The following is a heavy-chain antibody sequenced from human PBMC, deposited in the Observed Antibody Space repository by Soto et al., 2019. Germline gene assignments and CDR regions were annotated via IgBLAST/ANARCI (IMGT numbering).Heavy chain of an antibody. Sequence: GGSLRLSCAASGFTFSSYWMSWVRQAPGKGLEWVANIKQDGSEEYYVDSVKGRFSMSRDNAKNSLYLQMNSLRAEDTAVYYCARGSNYYYYYYMDVWGKGTTVTVSS. CDR3: ARGSNYYYYYYMDV. J-gene: IGHJ6*03. V-gene: IGHV3-7*01. CDR2: IKQDGSEE. CDR1: GFTFSSYW.